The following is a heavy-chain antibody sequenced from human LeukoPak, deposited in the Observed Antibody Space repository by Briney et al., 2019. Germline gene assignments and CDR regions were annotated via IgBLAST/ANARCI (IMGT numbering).Heavy chain of an antibody. CDR3: ARETAVAIDY. CDR2: ITSRSEI. J-gene: IGHJ4*02. CDR1: GFTFSTYD. D-gene: IGHD6-19*01. V-gene: IGHV3-48*03. Sequence: PGGSLRLSCAASGFTFSTYDMNWVRQAPGKGLEWVSQITSRSEIYYADPVKGRFTISRDNAKNTLYLQMNSLRDEDTAVYYCARETAVAIDYWGQGTLLTVSS.